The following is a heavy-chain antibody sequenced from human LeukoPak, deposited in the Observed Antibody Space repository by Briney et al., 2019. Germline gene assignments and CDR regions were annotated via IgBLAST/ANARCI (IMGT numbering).Heavy chain of an antibody. CDR2: IYYTGGT. V-gene: IGHV4-59*08. J-gene: IGHJ4*02. CDR1: GGSIGSNY. D-gene: IGHD6-19*01. CDR3: AKYGNSGWVIDN. Sequence: SETLSLTCTVSGGSIGSNYWTGIRQPPGKGLEYIGYIYYTGGTNYNPSLKSRVTISVDTSKNQFSLKLTSVTAADTAVYFCAKYGNSGWVIDNWGQGTLVTVSS.